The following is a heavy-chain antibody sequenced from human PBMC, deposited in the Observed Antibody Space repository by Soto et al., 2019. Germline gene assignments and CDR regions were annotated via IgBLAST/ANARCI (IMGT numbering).Heavy chain of an antibody. CDR3: TKSRRGILMVYGFGGMDV. V-gene: IGHV3-23*01. Sequence: PWGSLRLSCSASGFTVNSHAMSWVRQAPGKGLEWVASISGSGDGTYYGDSVKGRFTISRDSSSSTLYLQMNNLRGEDTAVYFCTKSRRGILMVYGFGGMDVWGQGTTVTVSS. D-gene: IGHD2-8*01. J-gene: IGHJ6*02. CDR1: GFTVNSHA. CDR2: ISGSGDGT.